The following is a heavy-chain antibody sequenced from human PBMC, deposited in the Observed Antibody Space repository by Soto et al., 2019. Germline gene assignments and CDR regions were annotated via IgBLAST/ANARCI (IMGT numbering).Heavy chain of an antibody. Sequence: QVQLQESGPGLVKPSETLSLTCTVSGGSISNYYWSWIRQPPGKGLEWIGYIYYSGSTNYNPSLKXXVXLSVDMSKNQFSLKLSSVTAADTAVYYCARRGESYFNSRFDPWGQGTLVTVSS. CDR1: GGSISNYY. CDR2: IYYSGST. V-gene: IGHV4-59*01. D-gene: IGHD1-26*01. CDR3: ARRGESYFNSRFDP. J-gene: IGHJ5*02.